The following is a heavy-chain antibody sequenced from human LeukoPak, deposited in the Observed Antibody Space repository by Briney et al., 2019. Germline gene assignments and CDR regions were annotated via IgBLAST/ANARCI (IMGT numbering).Heavy chain of an antibody. Sequence: ASVKVSCKASGGTFSSYAISWVRQAPGQGLEWMGGIIPIFGTANYAQKFQGRVTITADKSTSTAYMELSSLRSEDTAVYYCARSTVTTYWFDPWGREPWSPSPQ. J-gene: IGHJ5*02. V-gene: IGHV1-69*06. CDR1: GGTFSSYA. CDR3: ARSTVTTYWFDP. D-gene: IGHD4-11*01. CDR2: IIPIFGTA.